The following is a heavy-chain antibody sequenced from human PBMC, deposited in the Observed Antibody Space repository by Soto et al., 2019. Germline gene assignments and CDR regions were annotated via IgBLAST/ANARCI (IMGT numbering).Heavy chain of an antibody. D-gene: IGHD3-10*01. CDR1: GFTFSSYS. CDR3: ARYRSGFGASGYMDV. Sequence: GGSLRLSCAASGFTFSSYSMNWVRQAPGKGLEWVSSISSSSSNIHYADSVKGRFTISRDNAKNSLYLQMNSLRAEDTAVYYCARYRSGFGASGYMDVWGKGTTVTVSS. V-gene: IGHV3-21*06. CDR2: ISSSSSNI. J-gene: IGHJ6*03.